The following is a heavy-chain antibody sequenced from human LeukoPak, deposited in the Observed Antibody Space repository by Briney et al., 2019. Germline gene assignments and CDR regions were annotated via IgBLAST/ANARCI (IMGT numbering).Heavy chain of an antibody. V-gene: IGHV4-31*03. J-gene: IGHJ5*02. CDR1: GGSISSGGYY. D-gene: IGHD3-10*01. CDR3: ARDYGSGSYEVGFDP. Sequence: SETLSLTCTVSGGSISSGGYYWSWIRQHPGKGLEWIGYIYYSGSTYYNPSLKSRVTISVDTSKNQFSLKLSSVTAADTAVYYCARDYGSGSYEVGFDPWGQGTLVTVSP. CDR2: IYYSGST.